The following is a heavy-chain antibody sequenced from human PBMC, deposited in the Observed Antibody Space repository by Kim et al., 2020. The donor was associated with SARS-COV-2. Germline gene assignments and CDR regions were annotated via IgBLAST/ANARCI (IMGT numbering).Heavy chain of an antibody. D-gene: IGHD6-13*01. Sequence: NPSLKSRVTISVDTSKNQFSLKLSSVTAADTAVYYCARAGSSSWYNWFDPWGQGTLVTVSS. CDR3: ARAGSSSWYNWFDP. V-gene: IGHV4-34*01. J-gene: IGHJ5*02.